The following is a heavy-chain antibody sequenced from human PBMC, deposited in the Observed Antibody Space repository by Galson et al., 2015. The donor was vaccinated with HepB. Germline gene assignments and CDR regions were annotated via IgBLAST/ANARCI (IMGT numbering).Heavy chain of an antibody. CDR2: IIPILGIA. V-gene: IGHV1-69*04. J-gene: IGHJ3*02. CDR1: GGTFSSYA. D-gene: IGHD3-22*01. CDR3: ARLWAYYYDSSGFDAFDI. Sequence: SCKASGGTFSSYAISWVRQAPGQGLEWMGRIIPILGIANYAQKFQGRVTITADKSTSTAYMELSSLRSEDTAVYYCARLWAYYYDSSGFDAFDIWGQGTMVTVSS.